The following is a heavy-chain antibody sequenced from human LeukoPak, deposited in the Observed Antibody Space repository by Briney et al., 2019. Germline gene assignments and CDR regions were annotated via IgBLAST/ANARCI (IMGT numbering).Heavy chain of an antibody. D-gene: IGHD3-3*01. CDR2: IGSGSSSI. Sequence: PGGSLRLSCAASGFTFRIYSINGVPRAPGRGWEGVSCIGSGSSSIYYADSVKGRFTISRDNAKDSLFLQMNSLRAEDTAVYYCARDRDPHDFWSGYFDYWGQGTLVTVSS. CDR3: ARDRDPHDFWSGYFDY. J-gene: IGHJ4*02. CDR1: GFTFRIYS. V-gene: IGHV3-21*01.